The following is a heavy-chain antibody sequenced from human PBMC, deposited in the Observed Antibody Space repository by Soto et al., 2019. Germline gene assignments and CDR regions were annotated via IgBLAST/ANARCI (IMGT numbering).Heavy chain of an antibody. CDR2: ISGSGGST. J-gene: IGHJ3*02. D-gene: IGHD4-17*01. CDR1: GFTFSSYA. Sequence: GSLRLSCAASGFTFSSYAMSWVRQAPGKGLEWVSAISGSGGSTYYADSVKGRFTISRDNSKNTLYLQMNSLRAEDTAVYYCAKESRPYGGYWTLDAFDIWGQGTMVTVSS. CDR3: AKESRPYGGYWTLDAFDI. V-gene: IGHV3-23*01.